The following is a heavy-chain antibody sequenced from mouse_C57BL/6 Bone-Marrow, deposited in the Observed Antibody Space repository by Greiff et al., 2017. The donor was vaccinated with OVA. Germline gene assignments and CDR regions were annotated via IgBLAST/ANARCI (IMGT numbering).Heavy chain of an antibody. D-gene: IGHD1-1*01. CDR3: ATKHYYGSSHWYFDV. J-gene: IGHJ1*03. Sequence: QVQLQQSGPGLVQPSQSLSIPCTVSGFSLTSYGVPWVRQSPGKGLEWLGVIWRGGSTDYNAAFLSRLSSTKDNSKSQVFFKMNSLQADDTARYDCATKHYYGSSHWYFDVWGTGTTVTVSS. V-gene: IGHV2-5*01. CDR2: IWRGGST. CDR1: GFSLTSYG.